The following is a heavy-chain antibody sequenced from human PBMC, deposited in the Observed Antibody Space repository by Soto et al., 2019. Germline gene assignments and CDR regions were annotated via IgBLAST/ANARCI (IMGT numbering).Heavy chain of an antibody. Sequence: GGSLSLSCAASGFNFSSYSMNWARQAPGKGLEWVSSISSSSSYIYSAASVKGRFTISRDNAKNSLYLQMNSLRAEDTAVYYCARDPPRSFLEWSLPYGTDVWGQGTTVTGFS. V-gene: IGHV3-21*01. J-gene: IGHJ6*02. CDR3: ARDPPRSFLEWSLPYGTDV. CDR2: ISSSSSYI. CDR1: GFNFSSYS. D-gene: IGHD3-3*01.